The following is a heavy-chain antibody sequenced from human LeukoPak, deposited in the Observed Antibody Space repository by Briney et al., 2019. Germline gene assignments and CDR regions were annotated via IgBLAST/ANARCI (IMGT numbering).Heavy chain of an antibody. D-gene: IGHD6-19*01. CDR2: IYSGGST. V-gene: IGHV3-23*03. J-gene: IGHJ4*02. CDR1: GFTFGDYA. CDR3: AKEGSSGWFDY. Sequence: GGSLRLSCAASGFTFGDYAMSWFRQAPGKGLEWVSVIYSGGSTYYADSVKGRFTISRDNSKNTLYLQMNSLRAEDTAVYYCAKEGSSGWFDYWGQGTLVTVSS.